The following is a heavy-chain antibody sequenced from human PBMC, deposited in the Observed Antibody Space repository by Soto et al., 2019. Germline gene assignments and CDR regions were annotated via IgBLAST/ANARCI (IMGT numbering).Heavy chain of an antibody. CDR2: ISHDGHA. J-gene: IGHJ5*02. CDR1: GDSISDTRFY. CDR3: ARQVYGEYLGGNWFDP. D-gene: IGHD4-17*01. V-gene: IGHV4-39*01. Sequence: SETLSLTCSILGDSISDTRFYWGWVRQSPEKGLEWIGSISHDGHAYYNPSLKSRVTLFADTSRNQFSLTMKSVTVADTALYFCARQVYGEYLGGNWFDPWGQGALVTVSS.